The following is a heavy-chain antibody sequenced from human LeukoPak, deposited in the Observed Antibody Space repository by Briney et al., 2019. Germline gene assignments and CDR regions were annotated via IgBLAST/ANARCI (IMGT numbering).Heavy chain of an antibody. D-gene: IGHD2-21*02. Sequence: ASLEVSCKASGYTFTGYYMHWVRHAPGQGLEWMGWINPNSGGTNYAQKFQGRVTMTRDTSISTAYMELSRLRSDDTDVYYCARDYAVVVTARGSAFDIWGQGTMVTVSS. CDR1: GYTFTGYY. J-gene: IGHJ3*02. CDR3: ARDYAVVVTARGSAFDI. V-gene: IGHV1-2*02. CDR2: INPNSGGT.